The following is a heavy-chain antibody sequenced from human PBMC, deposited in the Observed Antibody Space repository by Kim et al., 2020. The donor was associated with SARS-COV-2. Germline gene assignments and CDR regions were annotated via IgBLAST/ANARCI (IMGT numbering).Heavy chain of an antibody. V-gene: IGHV3-21*01. CDR1: GFTFSSYS. Sequence: GGSLRLSCAASGFTFSSYSMNWVRQAPGKGLEWVSSISSSSSYIYYADSVKGRFTISRDNAKNSLYLQMNSLRAEDTAVYYCARGRYSYGPYYYYGMDVWGQGTTVTVSS. D-gene: IGHD5-18*01. J-gene: IGHJ6*02. CDR3: ARGRYSYGPYYYYGMDV. CDR2: ISSSSSYI.